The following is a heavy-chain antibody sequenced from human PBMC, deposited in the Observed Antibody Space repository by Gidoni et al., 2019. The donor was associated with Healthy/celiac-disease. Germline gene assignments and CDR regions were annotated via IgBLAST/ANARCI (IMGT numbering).Heavy chain of an antibody. CDR3: TRNNWNLEIYFDY. Sequence: EVQLVESGGGLVQPGRSLRLSCTASGFTFGDYAMSWFRQAPGKGLEWVGFIRSKAYGGTTEYAASVKGRFTISRDDSKSIAYLQMNSLKTEDTAVYYCTRNNWNLEIYFDYWGQGTLVTVSS. V-gene: IGHV3-49*03. D-gene: IGHD1-7*01. CDR1: GFTFGDYA. CDR2: IRSKAYGGTT. J-gene: IGHJ4*02.